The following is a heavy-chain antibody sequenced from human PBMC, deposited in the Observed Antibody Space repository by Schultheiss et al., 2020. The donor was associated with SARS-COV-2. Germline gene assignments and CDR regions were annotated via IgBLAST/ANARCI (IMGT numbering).Heavy chain of an antibody. V-gene: IGHV1-18*04. CDR1: GYTFTGYY. CDR3: ARGRKYYYYYGMDV. J-gene: IGHJ6*02. CDR2: INPNSGNT. Sequence: ASVKVSCKASGYTFTGYYMHWVRQAPGQGLEWMGWINPNSGNTNYAQKLQGRVTMTTDTSTSTAYMELRSLRSDDTAVYYCARGRKYYYYYGMDVCGQGTTVTVSS.